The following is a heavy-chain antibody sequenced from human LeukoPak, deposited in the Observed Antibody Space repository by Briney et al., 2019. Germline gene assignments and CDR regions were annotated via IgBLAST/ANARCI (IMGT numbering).Heavy chain of an antibody. CDR1: GGSISNYY. Sequence: ETSETLSLTCSVSGGSISNYYWNWIRQPAGKGLEWIGRIYASASTNYNPSLKSRVTMSVDESKNQLSLRLSSVTAADTAIYYCAGCLTGPTYYYYYMDVWGKGTTVTVSS. D-gene: IGHD3-9*01. CDR2: IYASAST. CDR3: AGCLTGPTYYYYYMDV. J-gene: IGHJ6*03. V-gene: IGHV4-4*07.